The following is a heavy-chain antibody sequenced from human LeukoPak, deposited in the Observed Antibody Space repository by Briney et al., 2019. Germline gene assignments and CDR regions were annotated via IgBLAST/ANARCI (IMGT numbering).Heavy chain of an antibody. CDR3: ARDAAAAGTYYYYMDV. V-gene: IGHV1-2*02. CDR2: INPNSGGT. CDR1: GYTFTGYY. Sequence: ASVKVSCKASGYTFTGYYMHWVRQAPGQGREWMGWINPNSGGTNYAQKFQGRVTMTRDTSISTAYMELSRLRSDDTAVYYCARDAAAAGTYYYYMDVWGKGTTVTVSS. J-gene: IGHJ6*03. D-gene: IGHD6-13*01.